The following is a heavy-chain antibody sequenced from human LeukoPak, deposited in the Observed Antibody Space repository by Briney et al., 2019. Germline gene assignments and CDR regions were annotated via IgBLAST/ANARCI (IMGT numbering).Heavy chain of an antibody. CDR1: GYTFTDYF. J-gene: IGHJ4*02. CDR2: TSPKSGDR. CDR3: ARVTSGTLDY. D-gene: IGHD1-1*01. V-gene: IGHV1-2*02. Sequence: ASVKVSCKISGYTFTDYFIHWVRQAPGQGLEWMGWTSPKSGDRKCTQKFQGRVTMTRDTSISTVYMELDRLTFDDTAVYFCARVTSGTLDYWGQGPLVTASS.